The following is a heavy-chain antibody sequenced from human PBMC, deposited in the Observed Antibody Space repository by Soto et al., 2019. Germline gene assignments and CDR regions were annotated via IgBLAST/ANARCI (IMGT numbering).Heavy chain of an antibody. CDR1: GFTFSSYA. D-gene: IGHD2-15*01. CDR2: ISVGGGST. Sequence: EVQLLESGGGLEQPGGSLRLSCAASGFTFSSYAMSWVRQAPGKGLEWVSTISVGGGSTYYVDSVKGRFTISRDNSKNTLSLQMNSLRAEDTAVYYCAKRSGYSLDYWGQGTPVTVSS. V-gene: IGHV3-23*01. J-gene: IGHJ4*02. CDR3: AKRSGYSLDY.